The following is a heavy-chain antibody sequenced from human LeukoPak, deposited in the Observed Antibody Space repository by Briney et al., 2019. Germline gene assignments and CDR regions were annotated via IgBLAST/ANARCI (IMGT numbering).Heavy chain of an antibody. D-gene: IGHD2-21*02. CDR3: ARDPRHIVVVTAPLPSFDY. CDR2: ISYDGSNK. Sequence: GGSLRLSCAASGFTFSSYAMHWVRQAPGKGLEWVAVISYDGSNKYYADSVKGRFTISRDNSKNTLYLQMNSLRAEDTAVYYCARDPRHIVVVTAPLPSFDYWGQGTLVTVSS. V-gene: IGHV3-30*01. CDR1: GFTFSSYA. J-gene: IGHJ4*02.